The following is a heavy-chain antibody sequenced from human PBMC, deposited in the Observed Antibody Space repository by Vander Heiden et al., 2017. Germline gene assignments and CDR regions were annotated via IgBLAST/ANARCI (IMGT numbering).Heavy chain of an antibody. CDR2: ISYDGSNK. V-gene: IGHV3-30*18. D-gene: IGHD2-8*01. CDR1: GCTFSSYG. J-gene: IGHJ6*02. Sequence: QVQLVESGGGVVQPGRSLRLSCAASGCTFSSYGMHWVRQAPGKGLEWVAVISYDGSNKYYADSVKGRFTISRDNSKNTLYLQMNSLRAEDTAVYYCAKGLQPTRIVLMVYALPEYYYYGMDVWGQGTTVTVSS. CDR3: AKGLQPTRIVLMVYALPEYYYYGMDV.